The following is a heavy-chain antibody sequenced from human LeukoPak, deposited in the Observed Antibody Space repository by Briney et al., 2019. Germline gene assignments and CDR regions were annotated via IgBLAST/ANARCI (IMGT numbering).Heavy chain of an antibody. CDR1: GFTFSNYA. CDR3: AKDPYRASSGLVDY. V-gene: IGHV3-23*01. D-gene: IGHD5-12*01. CDR2: INVSGGTT. Sequence: GGSLRLSCATSGFTFSNYAVSWFRQAPGKGLEWVSSINVSGGTTYYADSVKGRFTISRDNSKNTLYLQMNSLRAEDTAVYYCAKDPYRASSGLVDYWGQGTLVTVSS. J-gene: IGHJ4*02.